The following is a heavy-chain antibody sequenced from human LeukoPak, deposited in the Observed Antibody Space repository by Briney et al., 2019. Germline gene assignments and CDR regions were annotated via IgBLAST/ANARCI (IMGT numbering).Heavy chain of an antibody. J-gene: IGHJ4*02. D-gene: IGHD5-24*01. V-gene: IGHV4-39*01. CDR3: ARPVDGYYFDY. Sequence: SETLSLTCTVSGGSISSSSYYWGWIHQPPGKGLEWIGSIYYSGSTYYNPSLKSRVTISVDTSKNQFSLKLSSVTAADTAVYYCARPVDGYYFDYWGQGTLVTVSS. CDR2: IYYSGST. CDR1: GGSISSSSYY.